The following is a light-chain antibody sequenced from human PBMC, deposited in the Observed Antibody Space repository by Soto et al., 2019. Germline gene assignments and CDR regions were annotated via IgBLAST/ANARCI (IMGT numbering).Light chain of an antibody. CDR1: KNINTW. CDR3: QQYSSWPPIT. Sequence: GDRVTITCRASKNINTWVAWXQKXPXXXXXLXXXDASSLESGVPSRVSGSGSGTEFTLTISSLQSEDFAVYYCQQYSSWPPITFGQGNKVDIK. CDR2: DAS. J-gene: IGKJ2*01. V-gene: IGKV1-5*01.